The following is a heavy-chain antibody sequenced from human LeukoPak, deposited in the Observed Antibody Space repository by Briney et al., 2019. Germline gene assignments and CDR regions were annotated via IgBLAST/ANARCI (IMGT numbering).Heavy chain of an antibody. CDR2: INPNSGGT. CDR3: ARPQYDSSGYPPDY. V-gene: IGHV1-2*02. CDR1: GYTFTSYG. D-gene: IGHD3-22*01. Sequence: ASVKVSCKASGYTFTSYGISWVRQAPGQGLEWMGWINPNSGGTNYAQKFQGRVTMTRDTSISTAYMELSRLRSDDTAVYYCARPQYDSSGYPPDYWGQGTLVTVSS. J-gene: IGHJ4*02.